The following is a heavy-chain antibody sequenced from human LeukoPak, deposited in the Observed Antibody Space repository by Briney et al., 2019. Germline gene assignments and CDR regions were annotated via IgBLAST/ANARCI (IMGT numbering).Heavy chain of an antibody. CDR1: GYTFTGYY. CDR3: ARGGPGNYYYYYMDV. V-gene: IGHV1-2*02. CDR2: INPNSGGT. Sequence: ASVKVSCKASGYTFTGYYMHWVRQAPGQGLEWMGWINPNSGGTNYAQKFQGRVTMTRDTSTSTVYMGLSSLRSEDTAVYYCARGGPGNYYYYYMDVWGKGTTVTISS. J-gene: IGHJ6*03.